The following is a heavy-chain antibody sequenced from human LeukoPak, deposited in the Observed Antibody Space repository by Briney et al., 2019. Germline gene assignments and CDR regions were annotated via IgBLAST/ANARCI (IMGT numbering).Heavy chain of an antibody. CDR2: INYNSGGT. CDR1: GYTFTGYY. V-gene: IGHV1-2*02. CDR3: VRDQGAY. Sequence: ASVKVSCKASGYTFTGYYVHWVRQAPGQGLEWMGRINYNSGGTNYAQKFQGRFTMTRDTSISTAYMELSRLTSDDTAVYYCVRDQGAYWGQGTLVTVSS. J-gene: IGHJ4*02. D-gene: IGHD1-26*01.